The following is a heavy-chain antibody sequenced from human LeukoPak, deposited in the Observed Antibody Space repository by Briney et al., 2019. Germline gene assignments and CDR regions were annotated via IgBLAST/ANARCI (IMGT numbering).Heavy chain of an antibody. V-gene: IGHV3-30*02. Sequence: PGGSLRLSCAASGFTFSSYGMHWVRQAPGKGLEWVAFIRYDGSNKYYADSVKGRFTISRDNSKNTLYLQMNSLRAEDTAVYYCAEDRTSIFGVVIPFDYWGQGTLVTVSS. CDR2: IRYDGSNK. CDR1: GFTFSSYG. CDR3: AEDRTSIFGVVIPFDY. D-gene: IGHD3-3*01. J-gene: IGHJ4*02.